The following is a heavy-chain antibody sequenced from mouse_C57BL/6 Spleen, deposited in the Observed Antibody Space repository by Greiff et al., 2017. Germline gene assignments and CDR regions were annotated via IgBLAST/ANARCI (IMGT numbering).Heavy chain of an antibody. V-gene: IGHV1-69*01. CDR1: GYTFTSYW. J-gene: IGHJ2*01. Sequence: QVQLQQPGAELVMPGASVKLSCKASGYTFTSYWMHWVKQRPGQGLEWIGEIDPSDSYTNYNQKFKGKSTLTVDKSSSTAYMQHSSLTSEDSAVSYCARALGDDGSCYSYFDYWGQGTTLTVSS. CDR3: ARALGDDGSCYSYFDY. D-gene: IGHD1-1*01. CDR2: IDPSDSYT.